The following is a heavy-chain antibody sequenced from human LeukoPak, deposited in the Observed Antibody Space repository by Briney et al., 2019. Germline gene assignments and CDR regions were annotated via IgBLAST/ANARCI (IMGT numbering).Heavy chain of an antibody. CDR3: ARVLGRPGDKGMEV. J-gene: IGHJ6*02. Sequence: GGSLRLSCAASGFTLSNYWMHWVRQAPGKGLVWVSRINADGSSASYADSVKGRFTISRDNAKNTLYPQMNSLRAEDTAMYYCARVLGRPGDKGMEVGGQGPTVPVS. V-gene: IGHV3-74*01. CDR1: GFTLSNYW. D-gene: IGHD3-16*01. CDR2: INADGSSA.